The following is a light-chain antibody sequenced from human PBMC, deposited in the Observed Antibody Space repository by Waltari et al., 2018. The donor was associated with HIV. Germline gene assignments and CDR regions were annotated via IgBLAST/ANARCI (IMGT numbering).Light chain of an antibody. V-gene: IGLV2-23*02. CDR3: CSYAGSNSWV. CDR2: DVN. Sequence: QSALTQPASVSGSPGQSITISCSGTSSDLGSYNLVSWYQQDPGKAPKLMIYDVNKRPSCVSNRFAGSKSGNTASLTISGLQAEDEADYYCCSYAGSNSWVFGGGTKLTVL. J-gene: IGLJ3*02. CDR1: SSDLGSYNL.